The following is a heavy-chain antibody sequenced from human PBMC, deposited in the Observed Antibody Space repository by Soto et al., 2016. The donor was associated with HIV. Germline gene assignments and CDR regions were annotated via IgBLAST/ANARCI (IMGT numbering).Heavy chain of an antibody. V-gene: IGHV4-61*01. D-gene: IGHD2-21*01. Sequence: QVHLRESGPGLVKPSETLTLTCNVTGVSVSSQCCYWSWIRQSPGKGLEWIGYVFSSGSTNYNPSLKSRVSISIDTSEDQFSLKLTSVTAADTAIYYCARDTSRLLFRAGMDVWGQGDHGSPVSS. CDR3: ARDTSRLLFRAGMDV. J-gene: IGHJ6*02. CDR2: VFSSGST. CDR1: GVSVSSQCCY.